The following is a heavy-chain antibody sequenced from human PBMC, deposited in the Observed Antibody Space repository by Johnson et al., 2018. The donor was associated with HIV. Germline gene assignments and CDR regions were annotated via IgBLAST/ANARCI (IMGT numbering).Heavy chain of an antibody. CDR1: GFTFSDYY. Sequence: VQLVESGGGVVRPGGSLRLSCAASGFTFSDYYMSWIRQAPGKGLEWVSAISGSGGSTYYADSVKGRFTISRDNSKNTLNLQMNGLRAEDTAVYHCARDRASSSTSDAFDIWGQGTMVTVSS. J-gene: IGHJ3*02. V-gene: IGHV3-23*04. D-gene: IGHD6-6*01. CDR2: ISGSGGST. CDR3: ARDRASSSTSDAFDI.